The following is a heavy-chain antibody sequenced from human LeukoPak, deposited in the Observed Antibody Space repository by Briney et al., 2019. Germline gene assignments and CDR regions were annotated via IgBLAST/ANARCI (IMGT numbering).Heavy chain of an antibody. J-gene: IGHJ4*02. CDR3: ANGGGFGELLKWEN. CDR2: INPNSGGT. CDR1: GYTFTGYY. Sequence: ASVKVSCKASGYTFTGYYMHWVRQAPGQGLEWMGRINPNSGGTNYAQKFQGRVTMTRDTSISTAYMELSRLRSDDTAVYYCANGGGFGELLKWENWGQGTLVTVSS. D-gene: IGHD3-10*01. V-gene: IGHV1-2*06.